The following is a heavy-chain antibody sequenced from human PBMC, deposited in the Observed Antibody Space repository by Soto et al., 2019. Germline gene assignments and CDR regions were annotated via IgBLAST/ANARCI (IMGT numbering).Heavy chain of an antibody. V-gene: IGHV4-34*01. CDR1: GGSFSDYF. CDR2: IRHSGST. CDR3: ARGPPINYYGIGGYYYFDY. J-gene: IGHJ4*02. Sequence: SETLSLTCTVYGGSFSDYFWAWIRQPPGKGLEWIGEIRHSGSTRYNPSLESRVTISVDTSRNQFSLKLNSVTAADTAVYYCARGPPINYYGIGGYYYFDYWGQGTLVTSPQ. D-gene: IGHD3-22*01.